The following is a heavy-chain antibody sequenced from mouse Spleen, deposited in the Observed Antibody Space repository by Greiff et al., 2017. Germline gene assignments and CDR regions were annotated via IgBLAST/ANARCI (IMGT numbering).Heavy chain of an antibody. V-gene: IGHV1S137*01. CDR1: GYTFTDYA. D-gene: IGHD2-2*01. Sequence: LVESGAELVRPGVSVKISCKGSGYTFTDYAMHWVKQSHAKSLEWIGVISTYYGDASYNQKFKGKATMTVDKSSSTAYMELARLTSEDSAIYYCARKGGSRRDYFDYWGQGTTLTVSS. J-gene: IGHJ2*01. CDR2: ISTYYGDA. CDR3: ARKGGSRRDYFDY.